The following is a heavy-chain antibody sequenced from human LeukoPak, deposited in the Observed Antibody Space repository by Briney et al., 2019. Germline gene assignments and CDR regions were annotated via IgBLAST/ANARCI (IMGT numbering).Heavy chain of an antibody. CDR2: IYSGGST. Sequence: GGSLRLSCAASVFTVSTYYMTWVRQAPWRGVECVSVIYSGGSTYYADSVQGGFTVSRDNSKNTLYHQMNSLRAEDTAMHYCARGLGYCTSTTCLLPFDYWGQGTLVTVSS. V-gene: IGHV3-53*01. CDR1: VFTVSTYY. J-gene: IGHJ4*02. CDR3: ARGLGYCTSTTCLLPFDY. D-gene: IGHD2-2*01.